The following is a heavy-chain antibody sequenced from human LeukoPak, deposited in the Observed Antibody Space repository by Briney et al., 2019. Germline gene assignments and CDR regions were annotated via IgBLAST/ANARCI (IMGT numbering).Heavy chain of an antibody. CDR2: INAGSGNT. Sequence: ASVKVSCKASGYTFTSYAMHWVRQAPGQRLEWMGWINAGSGNTKYSQKLQGRVTITRDTSASTAYMELSSLRSEDTAVYYCARVSGGSRKYYFDYWGQGTLVTVSS. D-gene: IGHD2-15*01. V-gene: IGHV1-3*01. J-gene: IGHJ4*02. CDR1: GYTFTSYA. CDR3: ARVSGGSRKYYFDY.